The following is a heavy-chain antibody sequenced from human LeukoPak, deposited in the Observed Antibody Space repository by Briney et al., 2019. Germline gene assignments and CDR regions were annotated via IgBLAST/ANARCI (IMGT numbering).Heavy chain of an antibody. D-gene: IGHD3-3*01. V-gene: IGHV1-69*05. J-gene: IGHJ4*02. CDR2: IIPIFGTA. CDR3: ARARSDWSGNDY. CDR1: GGTFSSYA. Sequence: ASVKVSCKASGGTFSSYAISWVRQAPGQGLEWMGGIIPIFGTANYAQKFQGRVTITTDESTSTAYMELSSLRSEDTAVYYCARARSDWSGNDYWGQGTLVTVSS.